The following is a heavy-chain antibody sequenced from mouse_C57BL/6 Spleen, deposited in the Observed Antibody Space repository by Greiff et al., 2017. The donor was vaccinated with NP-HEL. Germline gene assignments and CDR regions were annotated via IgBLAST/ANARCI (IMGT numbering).Heavy chain of an antibody. CDR3: TREANWAFDY. D-gene: IGHD4-1*01. Sequence: QVQLKESGAELVRPGASVTLSCKASGYTFTDYEMHWVKQTPVHGLEWIGAIDPETGGTAYNQKFKGKAILTADKSSSTAYMELRSLTSEDSAVYYCTREANWAFDYWGQGTTLTVSS. J-gene: IGHJ2*01. CDR2: IDPETGGT. CDR1: GYTFTDYE. V-gene: IGHV1-15*01.